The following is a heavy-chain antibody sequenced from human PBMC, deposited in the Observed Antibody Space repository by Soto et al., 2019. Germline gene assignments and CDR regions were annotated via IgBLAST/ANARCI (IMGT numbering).Heavy chain of an antibody. D-gene: IGHD2-2*01. Sequence: SETLSLTCTVSGGYISSYYWHWIRQPPGKGLEWIGYIYYSGSTNYNPSLKSRVTISLDTSKNQFSLKLNSVTAADTAVYYCARDVIPAAIMRGYYYYYMDVWGKGATVTVSS. CDR2: IYYSGST. CDR1: GGYISSYY. CDR3: ARDVIPAAIMRGYYYYYMDV. V-gene: IGHV4-59*01. J-gene: IGHJ6*03.